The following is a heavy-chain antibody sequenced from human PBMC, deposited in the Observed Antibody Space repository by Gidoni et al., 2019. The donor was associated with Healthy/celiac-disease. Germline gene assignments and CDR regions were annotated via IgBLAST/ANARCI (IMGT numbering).Heavy chain of an antibody. Sequence: QVQLVESGGGVVQPGRSLRLSCAASGFTFSSYGMHWVRQAPGKGLEWGAVISYDGSNKYYADSVKGRFTISRDNSKNTLYLQMNSLRAEDTAVYYCAKSVSGVWYFDLWGRGTLVTVSS. D-gene: IGHD3-10*01. CDR1: GFTFSSYG. J-gene: IGHJ2*01. CDR2: ISYDGSNK. V-gene: IGHV3-30*18. CDR3: AKSVSGVWYFDL.